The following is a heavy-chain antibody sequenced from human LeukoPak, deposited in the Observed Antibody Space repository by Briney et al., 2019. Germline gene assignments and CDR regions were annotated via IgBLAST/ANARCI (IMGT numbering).Heavy chain of an antibody. CDR3: ARARDQLLDFDY. J-gene: IGHJ4*02. CDR2: IYHSGST. D-gene: IGHD2-2*01. V-gene: IGHV4-30-2*01. Sequence: SQTLSLTCTVSGGSISSGGYYWSWIRQPPGKGLEWIGYIYHSGSTYYNPSLKSRVTISVDRSKNQFSLKLSSVTAADTAVYYCARARDQLLDFDYWGQGTLVTVSS. CDR1: GGSISSGGYY.